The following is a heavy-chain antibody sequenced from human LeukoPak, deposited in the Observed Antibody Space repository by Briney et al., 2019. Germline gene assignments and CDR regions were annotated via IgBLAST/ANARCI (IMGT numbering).Heavy chain of an antibody. CDR3: ASLRPRQQLVVDH. Sequence: GGSLRLSCAASGFTFSSYDLHWVRQAPGKGLQWISYISSSGSTTYYADSVKGRFTISRDNAWNSLYLQMNGLRPDDTALYYCASLRPRQQLVVDHWGQGTLVTVSS. J-gene: IGHJ4*02. V-gene: IGHV3-48*03. CDR2: ISSSGSTT. D-gene: IGHD2-21*01. CDR1: GFTFSSYD.